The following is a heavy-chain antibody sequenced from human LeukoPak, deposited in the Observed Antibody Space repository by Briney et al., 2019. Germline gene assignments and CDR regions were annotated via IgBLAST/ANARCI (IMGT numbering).Heavy chain of an antibody. V-gene: IGHV3-53*01. Sequence: GGFLRLSCAASGFTVSSNYMSWVRQAPGKGLEWVSVIYSGGSTYYADSVKGRFTISRDNSKNTLYLQMNSLRAEDTAVYYCARGITALYSGYDLAFDYWGQGTLVTVSS. CDR2: IYSGGST. J-gene: IGHJ4*02. CDR3: ARGITALYSGYDLAFDY. D-gene: IGHD5-12*01. CDR1: GFTVSSNY.